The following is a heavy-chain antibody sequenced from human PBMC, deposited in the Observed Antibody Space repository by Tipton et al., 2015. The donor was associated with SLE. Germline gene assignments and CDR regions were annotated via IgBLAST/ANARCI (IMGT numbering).Heavy chain of an antibody. CDR3: ATYASSWWAFDH. Sequence: TLSLTCAVYGGSFSGYYWNWIRQSPGKGLEWIGEINHSGSTNYDPSLKSRLTISVDTSKKQFSLTLTSVTAADTAVYYCATYASSWWAFDHWGQGTLVTVSS. D-gene: IGHD6-13*01. V-gene: IGHV4-34*01. J-gene: IGHJ4*02. CDR1: GGSFSGYY. CDR2: INHSGST.